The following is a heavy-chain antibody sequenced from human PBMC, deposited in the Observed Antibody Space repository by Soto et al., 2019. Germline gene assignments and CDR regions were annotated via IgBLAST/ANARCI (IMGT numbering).Heavy chain of an antibody. V-gene: IGHV3-23*01. CDR1: AFNFSSYA. CDR2: ISGSGGST. J-gene: IGHJ4*02. CDR3: AKDLHPIQLWIQPIFDY. Sequence: PGGPLRLSFAASAFNFSSYAMSWVRLAPGKGPEWVSTISGSGGSTYYADSVKGRFTISRDNSKNTLYLQMNSLRAEDTAVYYCAKDLHPIQLWIQPIFDYWGQGTLVTVSS. D-gene: IGHD5-18*01.